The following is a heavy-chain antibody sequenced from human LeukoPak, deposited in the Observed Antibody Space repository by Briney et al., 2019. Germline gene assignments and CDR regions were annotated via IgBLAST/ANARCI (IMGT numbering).Heavy chain of an antibody. D-gene: IGHD6-13*01. Sequence: SETLSLTCTVSGGSISSYYWSWIRQPPGKGLEWIGYIYYSGSTNYNPSLKSRVTISVDTSKNQFSLKLSSVTAADTAVYYCAGYSSSWYEVWFDPWGQGTLVTVSS. CDR3: AGYSSSWYEVWFDP. CDR1: GGSISSYY. J-gene: IGHJ5*02. CDR2: IYYSGST. V-gene: IGHV4-59*08.